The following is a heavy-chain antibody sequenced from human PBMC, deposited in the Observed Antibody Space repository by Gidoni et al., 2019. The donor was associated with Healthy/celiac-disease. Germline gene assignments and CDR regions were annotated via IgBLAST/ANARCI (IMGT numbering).Heavy chain of an antibody. CDR1: GGSFSGYY. J-gene: IGHJ6*02. Sequence: QVQLQQWGAGLLKPSETLSLTCAVYGGSFSGYYWSWIRQPPGKGLEWIGEINHSGSTNYNPSLKSRVTISVDTSKNQFSLKLSSVTAADTAVYYCARGLWFGVWSGMDVWGQGTTVTVSS. CDR3: ARGLWFGVWSGMDV. V-gene: IGHV4-34*01. CDR2: INHSGST. D-gene: IGHD3-10*01.